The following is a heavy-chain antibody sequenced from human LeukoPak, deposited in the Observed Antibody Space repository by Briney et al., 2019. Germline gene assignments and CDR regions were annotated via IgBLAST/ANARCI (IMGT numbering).Heavy chain of an antibody. V-gene: IGHV3-53*04. J-gene: IGHJ3*01. CDR2: IYSGGST. CDR3: ARGSPYDSSGYYVA. Sequence: PGGSLRLSCAASGFTVSSNYMSWVRQAPGKGLEWVSVIYSGGSTYYADSVKGRFTISRHNSKNTLYLQMNSLRAEDTAVYYCARGSPYDSSGYYVAWGQGTMVTVSS. D-gene: IGHD3-22*01. CDR1: GFTVSSNY.